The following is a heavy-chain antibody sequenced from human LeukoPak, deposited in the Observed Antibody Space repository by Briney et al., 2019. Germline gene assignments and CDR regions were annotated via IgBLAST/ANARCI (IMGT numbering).Heavy chain of an antibody. J-gene: IGHJ5*02. Sequence: PSETLSLTCNVSGGSISSSSYYWGWIRQPPGKGLEWIGSFYYSGSTDYNPSLKTRVTISVDTSKNQFSLKLSSVTAADTAVYYCVRDKMGEGTFDPWGQGTLVTVSS. CDR3: VRDKMGEGTFDP. CDR1: GGSISSSSYY. D-gene: IGHD5-24*01. V-gene: IGHV4-39*02. CDR2: FYYSGST.